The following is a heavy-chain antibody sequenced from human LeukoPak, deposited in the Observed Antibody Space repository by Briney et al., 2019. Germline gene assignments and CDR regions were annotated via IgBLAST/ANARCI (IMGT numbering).Heavy chain of an antibody. J-gene: IGHJ6*02. Sequence: GASMRVSCKASGYTFTSYGISWVRQAPGQGLEWMGWISAYNGNTNYAQKLQGRVTMTTDTSTSTAYMELRSLRSDDTAVYYCARDRSSSWYRAPYYYYGMDVWGQGTTVTVSS. D-gene: IGHD6-13*01. CDR2: ISAYNGNT. CDR1: GYTFTSYG. CDR3: ARDRSSSWYRAPYYYYGMDV. V-gene: IGHV1-18*01.